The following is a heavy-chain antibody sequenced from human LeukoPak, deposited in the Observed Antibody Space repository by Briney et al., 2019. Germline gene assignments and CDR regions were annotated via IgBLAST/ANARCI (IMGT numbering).Heavy chain of an antibody. V-gene: IGHV3-7*01. D-gene: IGHD1-1*01. CDR2: IKQDGSEK. Sequence: GGSLRLSCAASGFTFSDYYMTWIRQAPGKGLEWVANIKQDGSEKYYVDSVKGGFTISRDNAKNSLYLQMNSLRAEDTAVYYCASMYNWNDARYYGMDVWGQGTTVTVSS. CDR1: GFTFSDYY. CDR3: ASMYNWNDARYYGMDV. J-gene: IGHJ6*02.